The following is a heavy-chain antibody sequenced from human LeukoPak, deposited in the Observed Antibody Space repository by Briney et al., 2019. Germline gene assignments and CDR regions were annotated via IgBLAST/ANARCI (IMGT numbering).Heavy chain of an antibody. J-gene: IGHJ4*02. Sequence: PSETLFLTCAVYGGSFSGYYWSWIRQPPGKGLEWTGEINHSGSTNYNPSLKSRVTISVDTSKNQFSLKLSSVTAADTAVYYCARKVSKYGSLWSQPGVFDYWGQGTLVTVSS. CDR2: INHSGST. CDR3: ARKVSKYGSLWSQPGVFDY. CDR1: GGSFSGYY. V-gene: IGHV4-34*01. D-gene: IGHD3-10*01.